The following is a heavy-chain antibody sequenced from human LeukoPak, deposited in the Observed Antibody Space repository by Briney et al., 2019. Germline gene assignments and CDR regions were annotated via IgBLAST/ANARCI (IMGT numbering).Heavy chain of an antibody. CDR1: GFTFSSYA. D-gene: IGHD1-7*01. CDR3: AKDHQAWNYGYYFDY. CDR2: ISGGGGST. J-gene: IGHJ4*02. Sequence: PGGSLRLSCAASGFTFSSYAMSWVRQAPGKGLEWVSAISGGGGSTYYADSVKGRFTISRDNSKNTLYLQMNSLRAEDTAVYYCAKDHQAWNYGYYFDYWGQGTLVTVSS. V-gene: IGHV3-23*01.